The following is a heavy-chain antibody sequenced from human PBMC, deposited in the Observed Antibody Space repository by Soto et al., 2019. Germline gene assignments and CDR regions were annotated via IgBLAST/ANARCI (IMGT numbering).Heavy chain of an antibody. V-gene: IGHV4-34*01. D-gene: IGHD7-27*01. J-gene: IGHJ4*02. Sequence: QVQLQQWGAGLLKPSETLSLTCAVYGGSFSGYYWNWIRQPPGKGLEWIGEINHSGSTNYNPSLKSRVTISVDTSKNQFSLKLSSVNAADTAVYYCARGWGTIFDYWGQGTLVTVSS. CDR2: INHSGST. CDR3: ARGWGTIFDY. CDR1: GGSFSGYY.